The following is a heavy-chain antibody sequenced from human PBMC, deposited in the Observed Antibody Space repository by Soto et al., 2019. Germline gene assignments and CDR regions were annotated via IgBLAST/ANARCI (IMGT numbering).Heavy chain of an antibody. D-gene: IGHD2-2*01. CDR2: TFPMFGKA. J-gene: IGHJ6*02. CDR1: GYTFTSYA. V-gene: IGHV1-69*06. Sequence: GASVKVSCKASGYTFTSYAMHWVRQAPGQRLEWMGGTFPMFGKANYAQKFQGRVTISADKSTSTAYMELSSLRSEDTAVYYCATVDISTWIDGMDVWGQGTTVTVSS. CDR3: ATVDISTWIDGMDV.